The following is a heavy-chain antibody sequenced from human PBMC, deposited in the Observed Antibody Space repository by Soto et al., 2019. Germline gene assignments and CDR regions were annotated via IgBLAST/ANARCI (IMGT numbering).Heavy chain of an antibody. J-gene: IGHJ4*02. D-gene: IGHD1-1*01. CDR3: ARGSWNDKYYFDY. CDR2: ISWNSGSI. Sequence: EVQLVESGGGLVQPGRSLRLSCAASGFTFDDYAMHWVRQAPGKGLEWVSGISWNSGSIGYADSVKGRFTISRDNAKNSLYLQMNSLRAEDTAVYYCARGSWNDKYYFDYWGQGTLVTVSS. V-gene: IGHV3-9*01. CDR1: GFTFDDYA.